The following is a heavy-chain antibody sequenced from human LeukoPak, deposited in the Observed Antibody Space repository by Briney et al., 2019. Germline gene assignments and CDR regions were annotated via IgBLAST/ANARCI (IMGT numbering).Heavy chain of an antibody. CDR2: IYSSGST. J-gene: IGHJ5*02. Sequence: KASETLSLTCTVSGGSISNSYWSWLRQPAGKGLEWIGRIYSSGSTDYNPSLKSRVTMSVDTSKNHFSLKLSSVTAADTAVYFCTKSPLILQNWFDPWGQGTLVTVSS. CDR1: GGSISNSY. D-gene: IGHD3-22*01. V-gene: IGHV4-4*07. CDR3: TKSPLILQNWFDP.